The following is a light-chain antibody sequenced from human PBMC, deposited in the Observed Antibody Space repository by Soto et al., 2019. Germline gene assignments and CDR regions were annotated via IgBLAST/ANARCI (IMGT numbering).Light chain of an antibody. CDR3: SSYTISSTYV. V-gene: IGLV2-18*02. CDR2: DVN. CDR1: GSDVGSYNR. Sequence: QSALPQPPSVSGSPGQSVALSCTGTGSDVGSYNRVSWYQQPPGTAPKLMIYDVNNRPSGVPDRFSGSKSGNTASLTISGLQAEDEADYYCSSYTISSTYVFGTGTKVTVL. J-gene: IGLJ1*01.